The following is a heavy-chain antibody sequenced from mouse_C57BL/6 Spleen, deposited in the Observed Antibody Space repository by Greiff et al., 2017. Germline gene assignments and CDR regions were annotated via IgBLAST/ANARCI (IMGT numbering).Heavy chain of an antibody. CDR2: IWSGGST. V-gene: IGHV2-2*01. D-gene: IGHD2-5*01. J-gene: IGHJ4*01. CDR3: ARNPYSKVYAMDY. Sequence: VKLVESGPGLVQPSQSLSITCTVSGFSLTSYGVHWVRQSPGKGLEWLGVIWSGGSTDYNAAFISRLSISKDNSKSQVFFKMNSLQADDTAIYYCARNPYSKVYAMDYWGQGTSVTVSS. CDR1: GFSLTSYG.